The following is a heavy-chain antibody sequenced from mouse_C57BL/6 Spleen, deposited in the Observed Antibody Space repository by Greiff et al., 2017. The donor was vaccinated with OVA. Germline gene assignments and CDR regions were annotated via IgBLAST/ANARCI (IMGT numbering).Heavy chain of an antibody. CDR1: GYAFSSSW. J-gene: IGHJ3*01. D-gene: IGHD2-1*01. CDR2: IYPGDGDT. Sequence: QLQQSGPELVKPGASVKISCKASGYAFSSSWMNWVKQRPGKGLEWIGRIYPGDGDTNYNGKFKGKATLTADKSSSTAYMQLSSLTSEDSAVYFCARGDPLYGNEGFAYWGQGTLVTVSA. V-gene: IGHV1-82*01. CDR3: ARGDPLYGNEGFAY.